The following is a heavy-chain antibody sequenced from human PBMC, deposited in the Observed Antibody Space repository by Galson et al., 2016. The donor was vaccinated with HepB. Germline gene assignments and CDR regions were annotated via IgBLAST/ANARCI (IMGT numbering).Heavy chain of an antibody. CDR3: ARRCCGSVSCWFDP. J-gene: IGHJ5*02. CDR1: GGSISSDTHS. V-gene: IGHV4-39*01. Sequence: ETLSLTCDVSGGSISSDTHSWVWIRQPPGKGLEWIGRIYSRGNTYYNPSLKSRVTILVDTSRNQFSLKLNSVTAADTAVYYCARRCCGSVSCWFDPWGQGTLVIVSS. CDR2: IYSRGNT. D-gene: IGHD2-21*01.